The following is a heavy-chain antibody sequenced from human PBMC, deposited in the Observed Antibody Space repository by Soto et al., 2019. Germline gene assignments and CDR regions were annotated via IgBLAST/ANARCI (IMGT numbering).Heavy chain of an antibody. CDR3: AKVIRADSTSSNFYYYSGMDV. J-gene: IGHJ6*04. D-gene: IGHD6-6*01. CDR1: GFSFSTYG. V-gene: IGHV3-30*18. CDR2: ISNDGSNK. Sequence: QVQMVESGGGVVQPGRSLRLSCAASGFSFSTYGMHWVRQAPGKGLEWMAVISNDGSNKYYADSVKGRFTISRDNSKDTLFLQMNSLRGEDTAIYSCAKVIRADSTSSNFYYYSGMDVWGEGTTVTASS.